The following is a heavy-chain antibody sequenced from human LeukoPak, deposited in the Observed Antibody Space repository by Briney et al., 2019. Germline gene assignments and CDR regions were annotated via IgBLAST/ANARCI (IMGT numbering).Heavy chain of an antibody. CDR2: ISSSSYI. J-gene: IGHJ6*04. CDR1: GFTFSSYS. V-gene: IGHV3-21*01. CDR3: ARETADIVVVPAATNGMDV. D-gene: IGHD2-2*01. Sequence: GGSLRLSCAASGFTFSSYSMNWVRQAPGKGLEWVSSISSSSYIYYADSVKGRFTISRDNAKNSLYLQMNSLRAEDTAVYYCARETADIVVVPAATNGMDVWGKGTTVTVSS.